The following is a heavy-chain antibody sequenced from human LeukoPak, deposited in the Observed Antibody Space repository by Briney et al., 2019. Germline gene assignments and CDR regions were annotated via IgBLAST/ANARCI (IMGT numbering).Heavy chain of an antibody. V-gene: IGHV3-30*02. D-gene: IGHD2-2*01. CDR1: GFTFSSYG. CDR2: IRYDGSNK. J-gene: IGHJ5*02. CDR3: ASIGYCSSTSFDNWFDP. Sequence: GGSLRLSCAASGFTFSSYGMHWVRQAPGKGLEWVAFIRYDGSNKYYADSVKGRFTISRDNSKNTLYLQMNSLRAEDTAVYYCASIGYCSSTSFDNWFDPWGQGTLITVSS.